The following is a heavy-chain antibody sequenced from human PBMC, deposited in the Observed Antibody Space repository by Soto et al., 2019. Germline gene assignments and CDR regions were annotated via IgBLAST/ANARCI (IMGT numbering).Heavy chain of an antibody. CDR2: MYNTGST. CDR3: ARDLWGYCGTDCYPLDV. D-gene: IGHD2-21*02. CDR1: GGTISRYY. Sequence: QVQLQESGPGLVKPSETLSLTCTVSGGTISRYYWSWIRQLPGKGLEWIGYMYNTGSTVYNPSFMSRVTISVDTSKNQFSLKLSSVTAADTAVYYCARDLWGYCGTDCYPLDVWGQGTTVTVSS. J-gene: IGHJ6*02. V-gene: IGHV4-59*01.